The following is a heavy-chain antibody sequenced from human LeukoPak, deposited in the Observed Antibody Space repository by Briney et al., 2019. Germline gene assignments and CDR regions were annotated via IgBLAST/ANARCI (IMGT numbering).Heavy chain of an antibody. CDR2: INPNSGGT. CDR3: ARDRGSGFLLNYFDY. CDR1: GYTFTGYY. J-gene: IGHJ4*02. D-gene: IGHD3-22*01. Sequence: GASVKVSCKASGYTFTGYYMHWVRQAPGQGLEWMGWINPNSGGTNYAQKVQGRVTMTRDTSISTAYMELSRLRSDDTAVYYCARDRGSGFLLNYFDYWGQGTLVTVSS. V-gene: IGHV1-2*02.